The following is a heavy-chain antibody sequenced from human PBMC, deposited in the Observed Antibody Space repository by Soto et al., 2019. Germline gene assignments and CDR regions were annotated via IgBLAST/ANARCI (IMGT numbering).Heavy chain of an antibody. CDR1: GFPVRSNY. V-gene: IGHV3-53*01. CDR2: IYRAGKI. D-gene: IGHD2-15*01. CDR3: ARDSGLIWGKYGTDV. J-gene: IGHJ6*02. Sequence: GGSLRLSCAASGFPVRSNYMTLVRRSPGKGLEWVSVIYRAGKIYYADSVKGRFTTSSDNSQNTWFLQMNSLRAEDTAVYYCARDSGLIWGKYGTDVWGQGNRVTVSS.